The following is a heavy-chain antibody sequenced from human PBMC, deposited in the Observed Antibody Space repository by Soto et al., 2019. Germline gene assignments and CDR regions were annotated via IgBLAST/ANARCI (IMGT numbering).Heavy chain of an antibody. J-gene: IGHJ6*02. CDR3: ARAGRYYDFWSGYSEIYYYYYGMDV. CDR2: IYYSGST. Sequence: LGTLSLNRPIFSGSIQSYYRRRIPAPPREGIEWNGEIYYSGSTNYNPSLKSRVTISVDTSKNQFSLKLSSVTAADTAVYYCARAGRYYDFWSGYSEIYYYYYGMDVWGQGTTVTVSS. V-gene: IGHV4-59*01. D-gene: IGHD3-3*01. CDR1: SGSIQSYY.